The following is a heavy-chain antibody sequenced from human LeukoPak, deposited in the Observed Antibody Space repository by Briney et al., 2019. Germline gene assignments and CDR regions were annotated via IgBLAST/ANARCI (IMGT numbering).Heavy chain of an antibody. CDR2: ISYDGSNK. Sequence: GGSLRLSCAASGFTFSSYAMHWVRQAPGKGLEWVAVISYDGSNKYYADSVKGRFTISRDNSKNTLYLQMNSLRAEDTAVYYCARGMVRGAPDYWGQGTLVTVSS. V-gene: IGHV3-30-3*01. D-gene: IGHD3-10*01. J-gene: IGHJ4*02. CDR1: GFTFSSYA. CDR3: ARGMVRGAPDY.